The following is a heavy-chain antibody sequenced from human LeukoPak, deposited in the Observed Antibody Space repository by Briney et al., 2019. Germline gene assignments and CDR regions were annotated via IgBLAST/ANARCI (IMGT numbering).Heavy chain of an antibody. CDR2: IYYSGST. V-gene: IGHV4-39*07. J-gene: IGHJ4*02. CDR1: GGSISSSSYY. Sequence: PSETLSLTCTVSGGSISSSSYYWGWIRQPPGKGLEWIGSIYYSGSTYYNPSLKSRVTMSVDTSKNQFSLKLSSVTAADTAVYYCARDVNFGVVTYFDYWGQGTLVTVSS. CDR3: ARDVNFGVVTYFDY. D-gene: IGHD3-3*01.